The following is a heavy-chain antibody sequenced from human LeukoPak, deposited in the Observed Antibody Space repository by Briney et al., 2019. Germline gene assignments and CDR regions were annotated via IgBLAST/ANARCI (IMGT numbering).Heavy chain of an antibody. CDR3: ARQGYGDYYFQH. CDR2: IKQDGSEK. D-gene: IGHD4-17*01. CDR1: GFTFSNYW. J-gene: IGHJ1*01. V-gene: IGHV3-7*01. Sequence: GALRLSCAASGFTFSNYWMSWVRQAPGKGLEWVANIKQDGSEKYYVDSVKGRFTISRDNAKNSLYLQMNSLRAVDTAVYYCARQGYGDYYFQHWGQGTLVTVSS.